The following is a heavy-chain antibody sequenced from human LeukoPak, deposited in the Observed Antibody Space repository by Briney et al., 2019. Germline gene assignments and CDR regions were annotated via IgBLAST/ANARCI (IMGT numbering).Heavy chain of an antibody. CDR3: ARRPRGVIIKSWFDP. CDR1: GGSIGGYY. Sequence: SETLSLTCAVYGGSIGGYYWNWIRQPPGKGLEWIGEINHSGSTNYNPSLKSRVTISVDTSKNQFSLKLSSVTAADTAVYYCARRPRGVIIKSWFDPWGQGTLVTVSS. D-gene: IGHD3-10*01. CDR2: INHSGST. V-gene: IGHV4-34*01. J-gene: IGHJ5*02.